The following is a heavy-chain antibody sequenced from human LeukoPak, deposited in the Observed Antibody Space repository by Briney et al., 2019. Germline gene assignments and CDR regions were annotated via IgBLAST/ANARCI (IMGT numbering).Heavy chain of an antibody. CDR3: AHSHWLAGALLSSFDY. V-gene: IGHV2-5*02. Sequence: SGPTLVKPTQTLTLTCTFSGFSLSTSGVGVGWIRQPPGKALEWLALIYWDADKRYSPSLKSRLTITKDTSKNQVVLTMTNMGPVDTATYYCAHSHWLAGALLSSFDYWGQGTLVTVSS. J-gene: IGHJ4*02. CDR1: GFSLSTSGVG. CDR2: IYWDADK. D-gene: IGHD2-15*01.